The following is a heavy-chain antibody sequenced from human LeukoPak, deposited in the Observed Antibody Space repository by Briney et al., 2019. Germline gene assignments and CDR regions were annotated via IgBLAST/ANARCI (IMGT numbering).Heavy chain of an antibody. D-gene: IGHD2-21*02. CDR1: GRSISSSSYY. CDR3: ARSEAYCGGDCYYHYYYYMDV. V-gene: IGHV4-39*07. CDR2: IYYSQSL. Sequence: PSETLSLTCTLSGRSISSSSYYWGWIRQPPGKGLEWIGTIYYSQSLYCNTHIRSRVTISVDTSKNQSCLKLSSVTAAETAVYYCARSEAYCGGDCYYHYYYYMDVWGKGTTVTAS. J-gene: IGHJ6*03.